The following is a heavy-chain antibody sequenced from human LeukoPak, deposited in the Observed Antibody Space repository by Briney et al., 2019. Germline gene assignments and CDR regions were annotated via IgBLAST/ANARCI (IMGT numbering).Heavy chain of an antibody. Sequence: SGTLSLTCTASGCSIKSYVWSWVRQPPGKRLEWIGYIFHSGSTNYNPSLKSRVSISVGASKNQFSLRLTSVTAADTAVYYCVRTNPWDLTYYFDYWGQGTLVTVSS. J-gene: IGHJ4*02. CDR1: GCSIKSYV. D-gene: IGHD1-14*01. CDR3: VRTNPWDLTYYFDY. CDR2: IFHSGST. V-gene: IGHV4-59*01.